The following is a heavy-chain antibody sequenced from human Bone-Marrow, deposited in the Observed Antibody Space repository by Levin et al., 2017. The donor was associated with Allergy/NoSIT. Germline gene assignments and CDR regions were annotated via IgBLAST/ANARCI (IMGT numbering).Heavy chain of an antibody. CDR2: IGTSSSDT. J-gene: IGHJ6*03. CDR3: ARLDYGDYGDWYYYMDV. CDR1: GFSFSIHS. D-gene: IGHD4-17*01. V-gene: IGHV3-21*01. Sequence: GESLKISCAASGFSFSIHSMSWVRQAPGKGLEWVSSIGTSSSDTYHADSVKGRFTISRDNANNSLYLQMNSLRADDTAMYYCARLDYGDYGDWYYYMDVWGKGTTVTVSS.